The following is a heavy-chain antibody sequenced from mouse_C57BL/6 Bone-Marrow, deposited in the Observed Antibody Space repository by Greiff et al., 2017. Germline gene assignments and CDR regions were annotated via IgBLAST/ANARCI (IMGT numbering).Heavy chain of an antibody. CDR2: IDPSDSYS. J-gene: IGHJ2*01. Sequence: QVQLQQPGAELVMPGASVKLSCEASGYTFTSYWMHWVQQRPGQGLEWIGEIDPSDSYSNYNHTLKGKSTLPVDKASSTAYMQRSSLTSEDSAFYYCARSIYDGYPYYFDYWGQGTTLTVSS. V-gene: IGHV1-69*01. D-gene: IGHD2-3*01. CDR1: GYTFTSYW. CDR3: ARSIYDGYPYYFDY.